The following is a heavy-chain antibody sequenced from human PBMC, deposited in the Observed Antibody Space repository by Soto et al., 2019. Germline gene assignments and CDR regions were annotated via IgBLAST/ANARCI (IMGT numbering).Heavy chain of an antibody. J-gene: IGHJ6*02. V-gene: IGHV1-3*01. Sequence: EASVTPSFTASRYTFTIYSIHCVRQSPGQRLEWMGWINAGNGNTKYSQKFQGRVTITRDTSASTAYMELSSLRSEDTAVYYCAREYSDFWSGPVYYGMDVWGQGTTVTVSS. CDR1: RYTFTIYS. D-gene: IGHD3-3*01. CDR3: AREYSDFWSGPVYYGMDV. CDR2: INAGNGNT.